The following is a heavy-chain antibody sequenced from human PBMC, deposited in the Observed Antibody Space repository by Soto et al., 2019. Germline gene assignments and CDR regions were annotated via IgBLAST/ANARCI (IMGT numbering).Heavy chain of an antibody. CDR2: ISGSGDRT. CDR1: GFTFSSHG. Sequence: EVQLLESGGGLVQPGGSLRLSCAVSGFTFSSHGKSWVRQAPGKGLEWVSSISGSGDRTYYADSVKGRFTISRDNNKNTVYLQMNSLRVEDTAVYYCAKRGDSSGYDFFDYWGQGTLVTVSS. V-gene: IGHV3-23*01. D-gene: IGHD3-22*01. J-gene: IGHJ4*02. CDR3: AKRGDSSGYDFFDY.